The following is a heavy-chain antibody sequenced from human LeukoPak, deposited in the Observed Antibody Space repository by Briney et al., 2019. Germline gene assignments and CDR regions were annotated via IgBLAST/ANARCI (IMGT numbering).Heavy chain of an antibody. CDR3: ARRSTVVGMGWFDP. V-gene: IGHV4-34*01. CDR1: GGSFSDYF. D-gene: IGHD2-21*01. J-gene: IGHJ5*02. Sequence: SETLSLTCAVYGGSFSDYFWSWIRRPPGKGLEWIGNIYYSGSTYYNPSLKSRVTISVDTSKNQFSLKLSSVTAADTAAYYCARRSTVVGMGWFDPWGQGTLVTVSS. CDR2: IYYSGST.